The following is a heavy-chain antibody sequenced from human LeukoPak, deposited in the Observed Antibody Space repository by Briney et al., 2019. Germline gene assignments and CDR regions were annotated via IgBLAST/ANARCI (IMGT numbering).Heavy chain of an antibody. J-gene: IGHJ6*03. Sequence: GGSLRLSCAASGFTFSNYWIHWVRQAPGTGLVWVSRINTDGTKTLYADSVKGRFIISGDNAKNTLHLQMNTLRTDDTAVYYCTRGQVADYYYYYMDVWGKGTTVTVSS. CDR3: TRGQVADYYYYYMDV. CDR2: INTDGTKT. CDR1: GFTFSNYW. V-gene: IGHV3-74*01.